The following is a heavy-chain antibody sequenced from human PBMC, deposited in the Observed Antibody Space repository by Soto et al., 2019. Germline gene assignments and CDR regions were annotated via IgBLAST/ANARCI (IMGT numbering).Heavy chain of an antibody. J-gene: IGHJ4*02. CDR1: GFTFGSYW. CDR3: SRETLWFGESLKS. CDR2: INGDGSRT. V-gene: IGHV3-74*01. Sequence: EVQLVESGGGSVQTGGSLRISCAASGFTFGSYWMDWVRQAPGKGLVWVSRINGDGSRTTYADSVKGRFTISRDNAQNTLYLQMNSLRVDDTAVYYCSRETLWFGESLKSGGQGTLVTVSS. D-gene: IGHD3-10*01.